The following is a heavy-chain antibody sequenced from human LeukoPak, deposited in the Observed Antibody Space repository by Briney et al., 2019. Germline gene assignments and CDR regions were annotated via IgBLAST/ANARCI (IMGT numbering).Heavy chain of an antibody. J-gene: IGHJ5*02. V-gene: IGHV1-2*04. CDR1: GYTFTGYY. CDR3: ARALVEWVRGVMGRWFDP. Sequence: ASVKVSCKASGYTFTGYYMHWVRQAPGPGLEWMGWSNPNSGGTNYAQKFQGWVTMTRDTSISTAYMELSRLRSEDTAVYYCARALVEWVRGVMGRWFDPWGQGTLVTVSS. CDR2: SNPNSGGT. D-gene: IGHD3-10*01.